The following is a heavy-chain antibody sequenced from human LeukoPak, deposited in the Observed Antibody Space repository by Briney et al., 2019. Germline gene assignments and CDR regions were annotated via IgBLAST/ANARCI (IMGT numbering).Heavy chain of an antibody. J-gene: IGHJ3*02. D-gene: IGHD3-22*01. CDR3: ARAPDYYDSSGYYYVAFDI. Sequence: ASVKVSCKASGYTFTSYDINWVRQATGQGLEWMGWMNPNSGNTSYAQKFQGRVTMTRNTSISTAYMELSSLRSEDTAVYYCARAPDYYDSSGYYYVAFDIWGQRTMVTVSS. CDR1: GYTFTSYD. CDR2: MNPNSGNT. V-gene: IGHV1-8*01.